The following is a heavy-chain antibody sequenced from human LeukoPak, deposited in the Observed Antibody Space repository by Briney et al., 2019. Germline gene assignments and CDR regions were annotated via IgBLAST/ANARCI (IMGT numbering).Heavy chain of an antibody. V-gene: IGHV4-34*01. Sequence: ASETLSLTCTVSGGSISGYYWSWIRQPPGKGLEWIGEIHHSGSTNYNPSLKSRVTISVDTSKNQFSLKLSSVTAADTAVYYCARVVRTVTYYFDYWGQGTLVTVSS. D-gene: IGHD4-17*01. CDR3: ARVVRTVTYYFDY. CDR1: GGSISGYY. CDR2: IHHSGST. J-gene: IGHJ4*02.